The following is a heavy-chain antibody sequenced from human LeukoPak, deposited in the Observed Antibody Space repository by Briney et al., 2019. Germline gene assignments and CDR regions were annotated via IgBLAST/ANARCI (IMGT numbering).Heavy chain of an antibody. CDR3: ARILNHYDSRGYYDY. V-gene: IGHV2-70*20. D-gene: IGHD3-22*01. CDR2: IDWDDDK. Sequence: SGPALVKPTQTLTLTCTFFGFSLSTSGMCVSWVRQPPGKALEWLALIDWDDDKYYSTSLKTRLTISKDTSKNQVVLTMTNMDPVDTATYYCARILNHYDSRGYYDYWGQGTLVTVSS. J-gene: IGHJ4*02. CDR1: GFSLSTSGMC.